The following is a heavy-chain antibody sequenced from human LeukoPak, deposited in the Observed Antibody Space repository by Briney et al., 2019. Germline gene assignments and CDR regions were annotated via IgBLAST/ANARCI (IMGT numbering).Heavy chain of an antibody. CDR2: ISSSSSTI. V-gene: IGHV3-48*01. CDR1: GFTFSSYS. J-gene: IGHJ6*04. D-gene: IGHD3-3*01. Sequence: GGSLRLSCAASGFTFSSYSMNWVRQAPGKGLEWVSYISSSSSTIYYADSVKGRFTIFRDNAKNSLYLQMNSLRAEDTAVYYCARDPVYDFWSALRRGGVWGKGTTVTVSS. CDR3: ARDPVYDFWSALRRGGV.